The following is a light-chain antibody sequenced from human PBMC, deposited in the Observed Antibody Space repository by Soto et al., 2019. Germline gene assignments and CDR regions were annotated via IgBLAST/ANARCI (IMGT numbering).Light chain of an antibody. Sequence: SALTQPPSASGSPGQSVTISCTGTSSDVGGYNYVSWYQQYPGRAPKLMIYEVTKRPSGVPDRFSGSKSGNTASLTVSGLQAEDEAEYYCSSYAASNNFYFVFGGGTKVTVL. V-gene: IGLV2-8*01. J-gene: IGLJ3*02. CDR3: SSYAASNNFYFV. CDR2: EVT. CDR1: SSDVGGYNY.